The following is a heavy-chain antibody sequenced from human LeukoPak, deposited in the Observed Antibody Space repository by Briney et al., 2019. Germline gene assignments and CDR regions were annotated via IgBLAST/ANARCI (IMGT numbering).Heavy chain of an antibody. J-gene: IGHJ3*02. CDR1: GFTFSSYW. CDR2: IKQDGSEK. Sequence: GGSLRLSRAAPGFTFSSYWMSWVRQAPGKGLEWVANIKQDGSEKYYVDSVKGRFTISRDNAKNSLYLQMNSLRAEDTAVYYCARELSVAVDAFDIWGQGTMVTVSS. V-gene: IGHV3-7*03. D-gene: IGHD6-19*01. CDR3: ARELSVAVDAFDI.